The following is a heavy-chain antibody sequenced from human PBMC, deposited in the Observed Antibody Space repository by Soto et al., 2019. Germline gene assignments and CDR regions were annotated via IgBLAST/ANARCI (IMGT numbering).Heavy chain of an antibody. CDR1: GGTFSSYA. CDR2: IIPIFGTA. CDR3: ASSTWSLRGVIISYYYYGMDV. D-gene: IGHD3-10*01. V-gene: IGHV1-69*13. J-gene: IGHJ6*02. Sequence: SVKVSCKASGGTFSSYAISWVRQAPGQGLEWMGGIIPIFGTANYAQKFQGRVTITADESTSTAYMELSSLRSEDTAVYYCASSTWSLRGVIISYYYYGMDVWGQGTTVTVSS.